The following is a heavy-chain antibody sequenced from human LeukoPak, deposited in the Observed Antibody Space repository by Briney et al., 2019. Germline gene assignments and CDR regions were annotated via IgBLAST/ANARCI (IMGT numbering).Heavy chain of an antibody. J-gene: IGHJ5*02. CDR3: ARDRGRRRATNWFDP. Sequence: KPGGSLRLSCAASGFTFSDYYMSWIRQAPGKGLEWVPYISSSSSYTNYADSVKGRFTISRDNAKNSLYLQMNSLRAEDTAVYYCARDRGRRRATNWFDPWGQGTLVTVSS. V-gene: IGHV3-11*06. CDR2: ISSSSSYT. D-gene: IGHD3-16*01. CDR1: GFTFSDYY.